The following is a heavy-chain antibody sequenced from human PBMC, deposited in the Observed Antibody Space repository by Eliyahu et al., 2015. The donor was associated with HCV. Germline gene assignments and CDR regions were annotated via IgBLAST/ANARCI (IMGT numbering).Heavy chain of an antibody. Sequence: LDWIGRVDTSGSTNYNPSLKSRVTISIDTSKNQFSLNLSSVTAADTAVYYCAREMATIRGYWYFDLWGRGTLVTVSS. CDR3: AREMATIRGYWYFDL. CDR2: VDTSGST. D-gene: IGHD5-24*01. J-gene: IGHJ2*01. V-gene: IGHV4-61*02.